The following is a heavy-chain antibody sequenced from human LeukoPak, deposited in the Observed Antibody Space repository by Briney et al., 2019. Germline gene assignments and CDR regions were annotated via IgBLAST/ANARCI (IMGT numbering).Heavy chain of an antibody. V-gene: IGHV4-30-4*01. D-gene: IGHD3-10*01. CDR3: ARDYYGSGSYWT. Sequence: PSQTLSLTCTVSGGAISRGDYYWSWTRQPPGKGLEWIGYIYYSGSTYYNPSLKSRVTISVDTSKKQISLKLNSVTAADTAVYYCARDYYGSGSYWTWGQGTLVTVSS. CDR2: IYYSGST. CDR1: GGAISRGDYY. J-gene: IGHJ4*02.